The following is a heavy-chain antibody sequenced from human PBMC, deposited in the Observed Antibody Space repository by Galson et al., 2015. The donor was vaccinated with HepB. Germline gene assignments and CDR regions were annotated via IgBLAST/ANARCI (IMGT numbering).Heavy chain of an antibody. Sequence: SLRLSCAASGFTSSSYAMHWVRQAPGKGLEWVAVISYDGSNKYYADSVKGRFTISRDNSKNTLYLQMNSLRAEDTAVYYCARERGKYCSSTSCPPHGYYYYGMDVWGQGTTVTVSS. D-gene: IGHD2-2*01. CDR3: ARERGKYCSSTSCPPHGYYYYGMDV. V-gene: IGHV3-30-3*01. CDR2: ISYDGSNK. J-gene: IGHJ6*02. CDR1: GFTSSSYA.